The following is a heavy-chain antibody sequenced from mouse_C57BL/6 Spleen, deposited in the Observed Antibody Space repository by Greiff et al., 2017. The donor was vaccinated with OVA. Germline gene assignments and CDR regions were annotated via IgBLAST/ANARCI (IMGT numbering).Heavy chain of an antibody. CDR2: IDPENGDT. CDR3: TTEGDYLDY. V-gene: IGHV14-4*01. CDR1: GFNIKDDY. Sequence: EVQLQQSGAELVRPGASVKLSCTASGFNIKDDYMHWVKQRPEQGLEWIGWIDPENGDTEYASKFQGKATITADTSSNTAYLQLSSLTSEDTAVYYCTTEGDYLDYWGQGTTLTVSS. J-gene: IGHJ2*01.